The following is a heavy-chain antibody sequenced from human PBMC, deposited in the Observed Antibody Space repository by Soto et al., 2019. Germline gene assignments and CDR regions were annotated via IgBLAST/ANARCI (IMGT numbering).Heavy chain of an antibody. V-gene: IGHV4-30-4*01. D-gene: IGHD3-22*01. CDR2: IYNSGSS. CDR1: GGSISSGDYY. CDR3: ASSRYDSSGYSPNDAFDI. Sequence: KPSETLSLTCTVSGGSISSGDYYWSWIRQPPGKGLEWIGYIYNSGSSYYNPSLKSRFTISVDMSKNHFSLKLSSVTAADTAVYYCASSRYDSSGYSPNDAFDIWGQGTMVTVSS. J-gene: IGHJ3*02.